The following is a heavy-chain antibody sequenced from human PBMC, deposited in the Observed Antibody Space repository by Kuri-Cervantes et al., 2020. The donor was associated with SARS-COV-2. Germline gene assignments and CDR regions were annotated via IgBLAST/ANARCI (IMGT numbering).Heavy chain of an antibody. J-gene: IGHJ4*02. CDR2: VKTNSGNT. V-gene: IGHV1-8*01. Sequence: ASVKVSCKAPETTFPNYDINWVRQATGQGLEWMGVVKTNSGNTLYAQFFQGRVTITADKSTSTAYMELSSLRSEDTAVYYCATSSGYYYYWGQGTLVTVSS. D-gene: IGHD3-22*01. CDR1: ETTFPNYD. CDR3: ATSSGYYYY.